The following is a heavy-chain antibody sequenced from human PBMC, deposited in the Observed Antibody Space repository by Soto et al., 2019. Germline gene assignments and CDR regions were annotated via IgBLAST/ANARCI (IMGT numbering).Heavy chain of an antibody. CDR2: IYHSGST. CDR1: GGSISSGGYS. J-gene: IGHJ3*02. Sequence: RSLTCAVSGGSISSGGYSWSWIRQPPGKGLEWIGYIYHSGSTYYNPSLKSRVTISVDRSKNQFSLKLSSVTAADTAVYYCARVGVVTDAFDIWGQGTMVTVSS. CDR3: ARVGVVTDAFDI. D-gene: IGHD2-21*02. V-gene: IGHV4-30-2*01.